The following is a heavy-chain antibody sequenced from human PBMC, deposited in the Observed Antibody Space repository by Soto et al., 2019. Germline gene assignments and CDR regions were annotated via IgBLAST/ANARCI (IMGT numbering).Heavy chain of an antibody. CDR1: GYIFTSYW. Sequence: QVQLVQSGAEVKRPGDSVTVSCKTSGYIFTSYWIHWVRQAPGQGLEWMGLIKPSGGSTTYAQKVPGRVTMTRDTPTSTVYMELRSLKSEDTAVYYCARVEGYSADERDWGQGTLVTVSS. CDR2: IKPSGGST. J-gene: IGHJ4*02. CDR3: ARVEGYSADERD. V-gene: IGHV1-46*01. D-gene: IGHD5-12*01.